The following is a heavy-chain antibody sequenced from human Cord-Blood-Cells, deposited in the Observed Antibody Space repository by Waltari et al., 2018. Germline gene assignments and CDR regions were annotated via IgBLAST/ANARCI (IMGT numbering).Heavy chain of an antibody. CDR2: TYYRSKWYN. CDR3: ARESPNYYYGMDV. V-gene: IGHV6-1*01. Sequence: VQLQQSGPGLVTLSQTLSLTCAISWDSSSSTSPAWHWYSRSPSRGLEWLGRTYYRSKWYNDYAVSVKSRITINPDTSKNQFSLQLNSVTPEDTAVYYCARESPNYYYGMDVWGQGTTVTVSS. J-gene: IGHJ6*02. CDR1: WDSSSSTSPA.